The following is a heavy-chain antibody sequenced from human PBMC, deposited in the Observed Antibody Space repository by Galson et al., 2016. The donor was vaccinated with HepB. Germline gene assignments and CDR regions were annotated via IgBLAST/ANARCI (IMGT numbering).Heavy chain of an antibody. CDR2: IWYDGSES. D-gene: IGHD4-11*01. CDR3: ARGKGADYKDAFEL. Sequence: SLRLSCAASGFSFHRFGMHWVRQAPGKRLEWVAVIWYDGSESEYLDSVQGRFTVSRDNSKKTLYLQMDSLRNDDTAVYYCARGKGADYKDAFELWGQGTRVTGSS. V-gene: IGHV3-33*01. J-gene: IGHJ3*01. CDR1: GFSFHRFG.